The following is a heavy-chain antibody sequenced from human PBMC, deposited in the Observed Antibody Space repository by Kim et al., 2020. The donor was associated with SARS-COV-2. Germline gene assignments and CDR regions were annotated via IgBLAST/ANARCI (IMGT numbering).Heavy chain of an antibody. D-gene: IGHD2-15*01. Sequence: GGSLRLSCAASGFTFSSYAMHWVRQAPGKGLEWVAVISYDGSNKYYADSVKGRFTISRDNSKNTLYLQMNSLRAEDTAVYYCARGLEKIVVVAATPPGYWGQGNLVNVSP. V-gene: IGHV3-30*04. CDR1: GFTFSSYA. CDR3: ARGLEKIVVVAATPPGY. CDR2: ISYDGSNK. J-gene: IGHJ4*02.